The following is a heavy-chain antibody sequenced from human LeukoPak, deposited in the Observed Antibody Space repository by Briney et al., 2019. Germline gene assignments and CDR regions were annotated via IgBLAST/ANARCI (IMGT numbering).Heavy chain of an antibody. Sequence: SETLSLTCTVSGGSISLYYWSWIRQPPGKGLGWIGYMYYSGRTNYNPSLKSRVTISVDTSKNQFSLKLSSVTAADTAVYYCARTFSESCYYYGMDVWGQGTTVTVSS. J-gene: IGHJ6*02. CDR2: MYYSGRT. CDR3: ARTFSESCYYYGMDV. V-gene: IGHV4-59*01. D-gene: IGHD1-26*01. CDR1: GGSISLYY.